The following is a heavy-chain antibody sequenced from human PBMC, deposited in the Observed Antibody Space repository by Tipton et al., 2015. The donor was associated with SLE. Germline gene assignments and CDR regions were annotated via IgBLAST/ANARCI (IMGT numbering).Heavy chain of an antibody. Sequence: TLSLTCAVSGYSISSGSYYWSWIRQPPGKGLEWIGYIYYSGSTNYNPSLKSRVTISVDTSKNQFSLKLSSVTAADTAVYYCARGPGGSPRDWGQGTLVTVSS. CDR1: GYSISSGSYY. CDR3: ARGPGGSPRD. J-gene: IGHJ4*02. D-gene: IGHD3-16*01. CDR2: IYYSGST. V-gene: IGHV4-61*01.